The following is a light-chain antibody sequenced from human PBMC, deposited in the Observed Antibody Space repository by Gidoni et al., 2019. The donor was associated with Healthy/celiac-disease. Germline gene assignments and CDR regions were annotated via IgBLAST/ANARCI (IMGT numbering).Light chain of an antibody. CDR2: DAS. CDR1: QSISSW. CDR3: QQYNSYSPTWT. J-gene: IGKJ1*01. Sequence: DIQMTQSPSTLSASVGDRVTITCRASQSISSWLAWYQQKPGKAPKLLIYDASSLESGVPSRFSGSGSGTEFTLTISRLQPDDFATYYCQQYNSYSPTWTFXQXTKVEIK. V-gene: IGKV1-5*01.